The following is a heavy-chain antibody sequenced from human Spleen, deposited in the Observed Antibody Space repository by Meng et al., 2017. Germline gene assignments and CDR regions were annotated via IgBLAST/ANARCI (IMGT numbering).Heavy chain of an antibody. CDR3: AGSNSRYYFDF. CDR1: GHTFTSYY. CDR2: ISPSGDSA. V-gene: IGHV1-46*01. Sequence: QVQLVQFGAEVKKPGASVKVSCKASGHTFTSYYVHWVRQAPRQGLEWMGIISPSGDSASYTENFQGRVTITWDTSTSTVYMELSSLKSEDTALYYCAGSNSRYYFDFWGQGTLVTVSS. J-gene: IGHJ4*02. D-gene: IGHD4-11*01.